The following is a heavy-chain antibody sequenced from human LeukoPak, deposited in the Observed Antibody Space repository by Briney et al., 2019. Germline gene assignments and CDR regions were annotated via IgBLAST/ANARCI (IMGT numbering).Heavy chain of an antibody. CDR2: VSGSGGST. Sequence: GGSLRLSCAASGFTFNNYGMSWVRQAPGKGLDWVSAVSGSGGSTNYADSVTGRFIISRDNSKNTLYLQMSSLRPEDTALYYCVKDKHRDGYTYGVYDSWGQGTLITVSS. V-gene: IGHV3-23*01. CDR1: GFTFNNYG. J-gene: IGHJ5*01. D-gene: IGHD5-12*01. CDR3: VKDKHRDGYTYGVYDS.